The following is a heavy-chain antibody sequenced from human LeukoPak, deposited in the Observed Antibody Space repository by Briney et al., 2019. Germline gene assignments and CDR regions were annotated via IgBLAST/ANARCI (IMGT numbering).Heavy chain of an antibody. V-gene: IGHV1-69-2*01. Sequence: GASVKISCKVSGYTFTDYYMHWVQQAPGKGLGWMGLVDPEDGETIYAEKFQGRVTITADTSTDTAYMELSSLRSEDTAVYYCATGGVAGTGSIDYWGQGTLVTVSS. CDR2: VDPEDGET. CDR1: GYTFTDYY. CDR3: ATGGVAGTGSIDY. J-gene: IGHJ4*02. D-gene: IGHD6-19*01.